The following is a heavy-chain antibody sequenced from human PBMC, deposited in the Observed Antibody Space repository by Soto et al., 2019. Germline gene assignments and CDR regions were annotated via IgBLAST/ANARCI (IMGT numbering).Heavy chain of an antibody. J-gene: IGHJ6*02. Sequence: QVQLVQSGAEVKKPGSSVKVSCKASGGTFSSYAISWVQQAPGQGLEWMGGIIPIFGTANYAQKFQGRVTITADESTSTAYMELSSLRSEDTAVYYCAKYYYDSSGYYSDYYYGMDVWGQGTTVTVSS. D-gene: IGHD3-22*01. CDR2: IIPIFGTA. CDR3: AKYYYDSSGYYSDYYYGMDV. CDR1: GGTFSSYA. V-gene: IGHV1-69*01.